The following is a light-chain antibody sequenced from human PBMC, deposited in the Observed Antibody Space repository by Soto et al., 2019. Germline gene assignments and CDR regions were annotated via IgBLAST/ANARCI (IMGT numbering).Light chain of an antibody. Sequence: EIALTQSPGTLSLSPGEIATLSCRASQTVRNSYLAWYQQKPGQAPRLLIYGVSARSTGIPDRFSGSGSGTHFTLTISRLEPEDFAVFYCQQYDGSLPYTFGQGTKLEIK. V-gene: IGKV3-20*01. CDR3: QQYDGSLPYT. CDR2: GVS. CDR1: QTVRNSY. J-gene: IGKJ2*01.